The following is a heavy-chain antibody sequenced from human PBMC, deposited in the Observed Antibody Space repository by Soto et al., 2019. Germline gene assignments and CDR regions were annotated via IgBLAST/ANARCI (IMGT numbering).Heavy chain of an antibody. D-gene: IGHD6-13*01. CDR2: INHSGST. Sequence: QVQLQQWGAGLLKPSETLSLTCAVYGGSFSGYYWSWIRQPPGKGLEWIGEINHSGSTNYNPSLKSRVTISVDTSKNQFSLKLSSVTAADTAVYYCARARAAAGIGDWFDPWGQGTLVTVSS. J-gene: IGHJ5*02. V-gene: IGHV4-34*01. CDR1: GGSFSGYY. CDR3: ARARAAAGIGDWFDP.